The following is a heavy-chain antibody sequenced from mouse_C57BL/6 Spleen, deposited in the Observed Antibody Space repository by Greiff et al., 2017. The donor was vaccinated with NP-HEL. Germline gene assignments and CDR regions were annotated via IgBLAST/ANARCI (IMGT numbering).Heavy chain of an antibody. J-gene: IGHJ3*01. CDR2: INPSTGGT. Sequence: VQLQQSGPELVKPGASVKISCKASGYSFTGYYMNWVKQSPEKSLEWIGEINPSTGGTTYNQKFKAKATLTVDKSSSTAYMQLKSLTSEDSAVYYCARGANWDGFAYWGQGTLVTVSA. D-gene: IGHD4-1*01. V-gene: IGHV1-42*01. CDR1: GYSFTGYY. CDR3: ARGANWDGFAY.